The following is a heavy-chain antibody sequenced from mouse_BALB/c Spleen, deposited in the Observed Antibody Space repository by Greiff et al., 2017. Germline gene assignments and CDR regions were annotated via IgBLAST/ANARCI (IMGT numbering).Heavy chain of an antibody. CDR3: ARRTTATGYWYFDV. CDR1: GYTFTDYN. D-gene: IGHD1-2*01. J-gene: IGHJ1*01. Sequence: VQLQQSGPELVKPGASVKIPCKASGYTFTDYNMDWVKQSHGKSLEWIGDINPNNGGTIYNQKFKGKATLTVDKSSSTAYMELRSLTSEDTAVYYCARRTTATGYWYFDVWGAGTTVTVSS. V-gene: IGHV1-18*01. CDR2: INPNNGGT.